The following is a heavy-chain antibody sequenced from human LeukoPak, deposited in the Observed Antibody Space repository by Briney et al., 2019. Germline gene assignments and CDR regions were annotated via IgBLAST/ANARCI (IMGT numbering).Heavy chain of an antibody. J-gene: IGHJ4*02. D-gene: IGHD4-17*01. CDR3: TRAALNDYAAN. CDR2: IYVGGST. CDR1: GLTVSNSY. Sequence: PGGSLRLSCAASGLTVSNSYMSWVRQAPGKGLEWVSMIYVGGSTFYAGSVKGRFTISRDNSKNTLYLQMDSLRAEDTAIYYCTRAALNDYAANWGQGSLVTVSS. V-gene: IGHV3-53*01.